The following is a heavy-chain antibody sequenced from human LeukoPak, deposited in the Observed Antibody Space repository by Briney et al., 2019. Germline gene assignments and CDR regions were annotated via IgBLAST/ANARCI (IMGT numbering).Heavy chain of an antibody. CDR2: ISSSSGHT. Sequence: GGSLRLSCAASGFTFSDYYMHWIRQTPGKGLEWISHISSSSGHTNYADSVKGRFTISRDNAKNSLYLQMSSLRAEDTAVYYWAKSSTGDSFGYWGQGTLGTVSS. D-gene: IGHD2-8*02. V-gene: IGHV3-11*06. CDR3: AKSSTGDSFGY. J-gene: IGHJ4*02. CDR1: GFTFSDYY.